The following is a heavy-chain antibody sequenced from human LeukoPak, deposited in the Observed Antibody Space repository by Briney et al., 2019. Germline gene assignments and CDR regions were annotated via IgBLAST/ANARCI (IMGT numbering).Heavy chain of an antibody. CDR1: GFTFSSYE. J-gene: IGHJ6*02. CDR3: ASFYSSSPNNYYYYGMDV. Sequence: GGSLRLSCAASGFTFSSYEMNWVRQAPGKGLEWVSYISSTGSTIYYADSVKGRFTISRDNAKNSLYLQLTSLRVEDTAVYYRASFYSSSPNNYYYYGMDVWGQGTTVTVSS. D-gene: IGHD6-13*01. V-gene: IGHV3-48*03. CDR2: ISSTGSTI.